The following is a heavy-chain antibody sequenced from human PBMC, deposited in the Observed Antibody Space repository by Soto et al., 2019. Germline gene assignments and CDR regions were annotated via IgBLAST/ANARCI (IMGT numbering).Heavy chain of an antibody. V-gene: IGHV4-31*03. CDR1: GGSISSGGYY. CDR2: IYYSGST. Sequence: QVQLQESGPGLVKPSQTLSLTCTVSGGSISSGGYYWSWIRQHPGKGLEWIGYIYYSGSTYYNPSLKSRVTISVDTSKNQFSLKLSSVTAADTAMYYCARGGSSSPYFDSWGQGTLVTVSS. CDR3: ARGGSSSPYFDS. D-gene: IGHD6-13*01. J-gene: IGHJ4*02.